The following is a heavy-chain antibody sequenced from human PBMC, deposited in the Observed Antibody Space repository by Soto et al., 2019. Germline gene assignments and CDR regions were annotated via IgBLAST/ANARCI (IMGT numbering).Heavy chain of an antibody. CDR1: GYTFTSYG. V-gene: IGHV1-18*04. Sequence: QVQLVQSGAEVKKPGASVKVSCKASGYTFTSYGISWVRQAPGQGLEWMGWISAYNGNTNYAQKLQGRVTMTTDTSTSTAYMELRSLRSDDTAVYYCAKDFALVPGATPGWFDPWGQGTLVTVSA. CDR3: AKDFALVPGATPGWFDP. D-gene: IGHD2-2*02. CDR2: ISAYNGNT. J-gene: IGHJ5*02.